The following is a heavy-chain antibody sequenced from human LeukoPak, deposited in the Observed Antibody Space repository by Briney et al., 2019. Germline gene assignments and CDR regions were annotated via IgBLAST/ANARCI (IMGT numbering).Heavy chain of an antibody. CDR1: GFTFSDYY. D-gene: IGHD2/OR15-2a*01. CDR2: ISSSGSTI. J-gene: IGHJ4*02. V-gene: IGHV3-11*01. Sequence: GGSLRLSCAASGFTFSDYYMSWIRQAPGKGLEWVSYISSSGSTIYYADSVKGRFTISRDNAKNSLYLQMNSLRAEDTAVYHCARGGVLWVSANLFDYWGQGTLVTVSS. CDR3: ARGGVLWVSANLFDY.